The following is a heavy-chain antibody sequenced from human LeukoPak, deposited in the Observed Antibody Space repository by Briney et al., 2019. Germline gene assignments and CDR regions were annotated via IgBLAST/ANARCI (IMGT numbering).Heavy chain of an antibody. Sequence: GASVKVSCKATGYTFTSYYMHWVRQAPGQGLEWMGIINPSGGSTSYAQKFQGRATMTRDMSTSTVYMELSSLRSDDTAVYYCARDLAAAGFFDYWGQGTLVTVSS. CDR1: GYTFTSYY. J-gene: IGHJ4*02. CDR3: ARDLAAAGFFDY. V-gene: IGHV1-46*01. D-gene: IGHD6-13*01. CDR2: INPSGGST.